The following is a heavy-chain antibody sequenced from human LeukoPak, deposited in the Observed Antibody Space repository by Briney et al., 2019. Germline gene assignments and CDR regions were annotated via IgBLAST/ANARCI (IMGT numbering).Heavy chain of an antibody. J-gene: IGHJ4*02. V-gene: IGHV4-34*01. Sequence: PSETLSLTCAVYGGSFSGYYWSWIRQPPGKGLEWIGEINHSGSTNYNPSLKSRVTISVDTSKNQFSLKLSSVTAADTAVYYCASGQQLFPVVFNYWGQGTLVTVSS. CDR1: GGSFSGYY. D-gene: IGHD6-13*01. CDR2: INHSGST. CDR3: ASGQQLFPVVFNY.